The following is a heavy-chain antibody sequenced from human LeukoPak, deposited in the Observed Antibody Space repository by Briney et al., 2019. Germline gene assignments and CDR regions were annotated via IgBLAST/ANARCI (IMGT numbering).Heavy chain of an antibody. CDR3: AKGGPWSGYYFDY. Sequence: SETLSLTCTVSGGSISSGGYYWSWIRQPPGKGLEWIGYIYHSGSTYYNPSLKSRVTISVDRSKNQFSLKLSSVTAADTAVYYCAKGGPWSGYYFDYWGQGTLVTVSS. CDR2: IYHSGST. J-gene: IGHJ4*02. D-gene: IGHD3-3*01. CDR1: GGSISSGGYY. V-gene: IGHV4-30-2*01.